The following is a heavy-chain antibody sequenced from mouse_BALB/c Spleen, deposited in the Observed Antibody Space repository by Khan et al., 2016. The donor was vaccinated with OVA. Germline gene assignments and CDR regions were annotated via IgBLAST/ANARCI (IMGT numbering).Heavy chain of an antibody. D-gene: IGHD2-1*01. CDR3: ARAGGNFHWYFDV. CDR2: ISSGSSTI. Sequence: EVELVESGGGLVQPGGSRKLSCAASGFTFSSFGMHWVRQAPKKGLEWVAYISSGSSTIYYVATVTGRFTISRDSPKNTLFLQMTSLRSEDTAMYYCARAGGNFHWYFDVWGAGTSVTVSS. CDR1: GFTFSSFG. V-gene: IGHV5-17*02. J-gene: IGHJ1*01.